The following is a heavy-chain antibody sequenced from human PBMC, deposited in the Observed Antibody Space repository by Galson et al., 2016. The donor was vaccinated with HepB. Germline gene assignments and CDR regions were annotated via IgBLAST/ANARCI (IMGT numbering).Heavy chain of an antibody. D-gene: IGHD3-9*01. CDR1: GGSFSSSA. CDR2: IVPIFGTA. V-gene: IGHV1-69*13. CDR3: AKLGFTGYYFDDY. Sequence: SVKVSCKASGGSFSSSAISWVRQAPGQGLEWMGGIVPIFGTANYAQKFQGRVTITADESTSTAYMELGSLRSEDTAIYYCAKLGFTGYYFDDYWGQGTLVTVS. J-gene: IGHJ4*02.